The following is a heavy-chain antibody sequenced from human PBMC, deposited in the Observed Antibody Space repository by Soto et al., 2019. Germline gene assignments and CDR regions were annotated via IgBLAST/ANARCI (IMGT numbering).Heavy chain of an antibody. D-gene: IGHD5-18*01. Sequence: LTNTVSGGKIGNISYHWSRNSQPPGKGLEWIGSIYYSGSTYYNPSLKSRVTISVDTSKNQFSLKLSSVTAADTAVYYCARTFDTAMAFDYWGQGTLVTVSS. CDR2: IYYSGST. CDR3: ARTFDTAMAFDY. V-gene: IGHV4-39*01. CDR1: GGKIGNISYH. J-gene: IGHJ4*02.